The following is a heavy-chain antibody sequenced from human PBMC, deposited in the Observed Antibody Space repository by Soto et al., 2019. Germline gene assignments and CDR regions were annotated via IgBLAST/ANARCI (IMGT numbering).Heavy chain of an antibody. J-gene: IGHJ3*02. CDR1: GGTFSSYA. Sequence: ASVKVSCKASGGTFSSYAISWVRQAPGQGLEWMGGIILILGIANYAQKFQGRVTITADKSTSTAYMELSSLRSEDTAVYYCARANSSGWYAFDIWGQGTMVTVSS. CDR2: IILILGIA. V-gene: IGHV1-69*10. D-gene: IGHD6-19*01. CDR3: ARANSSGWYAFDI.